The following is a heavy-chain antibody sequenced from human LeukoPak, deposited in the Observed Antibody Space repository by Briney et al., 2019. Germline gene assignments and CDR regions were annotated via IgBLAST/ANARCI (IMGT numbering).Heavy chain of an antibody. CDR3: AYGMDV. Sequence: GRSLRLSCAASGFTFDDYAMHWVRQAPGKGLEWVSVISWNSGNIVYADSVKGRFTISRDNAKNSLYLQMNSLRAEDTALYYCAYGMDVWGQRTTVTDSS. CDR1: GFTFDDYA. J-gene: IGHJ6*02. CDR2: ISWNSGNI. V-gene: IGHV3-9*01.